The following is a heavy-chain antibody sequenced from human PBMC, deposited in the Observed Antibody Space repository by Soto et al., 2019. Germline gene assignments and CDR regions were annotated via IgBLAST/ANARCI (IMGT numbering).Heavy chain of an antibody. CDR2: IFSSGST. D-gene: IGHD2-2*01. CDR3: ARVGYCSSTPCWPIGYFEY. V-gene: IGHV4-59*01. Sequence: SETLSLTCTVSGGSISSYYWTWIRQPPGKGLKWVGYIFSSGSTNYNPSLKSRVTTSVDTSENQFSLKLTSVTAADTAVYYCARVGYCSSTPCWPIGYFEYWGQGTLVTVSS. J-gene: IGHJ4*02. CDR1: GGSISSYY.